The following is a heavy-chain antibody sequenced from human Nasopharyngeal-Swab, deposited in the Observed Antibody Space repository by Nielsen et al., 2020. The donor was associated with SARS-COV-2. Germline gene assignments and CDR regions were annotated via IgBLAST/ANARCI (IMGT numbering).Heavy chain of an antibody. D-gene: IGHD3/OR15-3a*01. CDR1: GITFSSYA. CDR3: AKEMGLVGGIANSLFDY. CDR2: ISYDGSNK. J-gene: IGHJ4*02. V-gene: IGHV3-30*04. Sequence: GESLKISCAASGITFSSYAMHLVRQAPGKGLEWVAVISYDGSNKYYADSVKGRFTISRDNSKNTLSLQMNSLRAEDTAVYYCAKEMGLVGGIANSLFDYWGQGTLVTVSS.